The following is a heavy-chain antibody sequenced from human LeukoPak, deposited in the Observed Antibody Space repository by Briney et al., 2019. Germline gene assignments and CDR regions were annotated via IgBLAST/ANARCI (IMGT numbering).Heavy chain of an antibody. CDR3: ARVPIYCTNGVCFPNAFDI. CDR2: INPNSGGT. Sequence: ASVKVSCKASGGTFSSYTISWVRQAPGQGLEWMGRINPNSGGTNYAQKFQGRVTMTRDTSISTAYMELSRLRSDDTAVYYCARVPIYCTNGVCFPNAFDIWGQGTMVTVSS. CDR1: GGTFSSYT. D-gene: IGHD2-8*01. V-gene: IGHV1-2*06. J-gene: IGHJ3*02.